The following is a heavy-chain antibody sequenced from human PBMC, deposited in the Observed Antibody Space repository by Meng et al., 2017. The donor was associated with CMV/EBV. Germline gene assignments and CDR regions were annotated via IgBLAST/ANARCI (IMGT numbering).Heavy chain of an antibody. CDR3: ARIAADNSYYYYYGMDV. V-gene: IGHV4-39*01. Sequence: SETLSLTCTVSGGSISSSSYYWGWIRQPPGKGLEWIGSIYYSGSTYYNPSLKSRVTISVDTSKNQFSLKLNSVTAADTAVYYCARIAADNSYYYYYGMDVWGQGTTVTVSS. J-gene: IGHJ6*02. CDR1: GGSISSSSYY. D-gene: IGHD6-13*01. CDR2: IYYSGST.